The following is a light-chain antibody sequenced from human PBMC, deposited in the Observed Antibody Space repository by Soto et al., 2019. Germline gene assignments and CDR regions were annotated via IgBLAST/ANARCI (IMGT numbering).Light chain of an antibody. CDR3: CSYTSSTTPL. Sequence: QSVLTQPASVSGSPGQSLTISCTGTSSDVGTYNLVSWYQQPPGKAPKLMIYDDSKRPSGVSNRFSGSKSGNTASLTISGLQAEDEADYYCCSYTSSTTPLFGGGTKLTVL. J-gene: IGLJ2*01. CDR1: SSDVGTYNL. V-gene: IGLV2-14*02. CDR2: DDS.